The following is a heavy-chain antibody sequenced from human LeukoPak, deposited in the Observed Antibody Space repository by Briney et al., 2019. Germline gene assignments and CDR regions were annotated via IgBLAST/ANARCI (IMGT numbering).Heavy chain of an antibody. CDR1: GGSISSYY. Sequence: PSETLSLTCTVSGGSISSYYWSWIRQPPGKGLEWIGYIYYSGSTNYNPSLKSRVTISVDTSKNQFSLKLSSVTAADTAVYYCARHDLSTVTERITIFGVVSQGWFDPWGQGTLVTVSS. D-gene: IGHD3-3*01. J-gene: IGHJ5*02. CDR3: ARHDLSTVTERITIFGVVSQGWFDP. V-gene: IGHV4-59*08. CDR2: IYYSGST.